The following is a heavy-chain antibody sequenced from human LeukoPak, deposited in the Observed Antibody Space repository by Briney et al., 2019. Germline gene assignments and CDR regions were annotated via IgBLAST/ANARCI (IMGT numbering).Heavy chain of an antibody. CDR1: GFTVSSNY. CDR3: ARVRY. V-gene: IGHV3-53*01. CDR2: IYTGGNT. Sequence: GGSLRLSCAASGFTVSSNYLTWVRQAPGKGLEWVSVIYTGGNTYYADSVKGRFTISRDNSKNTVYLQMNSLRVEDTAVYYCARVRYWGQGTLVTVSS. J-gene: IGHJ4*02.